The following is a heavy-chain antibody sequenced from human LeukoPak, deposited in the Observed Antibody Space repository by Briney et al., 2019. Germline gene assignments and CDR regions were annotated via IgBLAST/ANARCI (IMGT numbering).Heavy chain of an antibody. Sequence: GESLKISCKGSGYSFTNYWIGWLRQMPGKGLEWMGIIYPGDSDTRYSPSFQGQVTISADKSISTAYLQWSSLKASDTAMYYCARRDGHYYYHIDVWGKGTTVSVSS. D-gene: IGHD2-21*02. CDR1: GYSFTNYW. CDR3: ARRDGHYYYHIDV. CDR2: IYPGDSDT. J-gene: IGHJ6*03. V-gene: IGHV5-51*01.